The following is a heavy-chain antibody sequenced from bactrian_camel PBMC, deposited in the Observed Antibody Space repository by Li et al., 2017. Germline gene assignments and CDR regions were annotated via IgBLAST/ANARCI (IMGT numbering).Heavy chain of an antibody. J-gene: IGHJ6*01. CDR1: GYPSYSKYC. Sequence: HVQLVESGGGSVQPGGSLRLSCAISGYPSYSKYCMGWFRQAAGKDREAVAAIGTDDGRTYYADSAKGRFTVSLDNTKNTLFLQMNNLKIEDTAVYYCAAVPDHGAQLCATDFGIWGRGTQVTVS. CDR3: AAVPDHGAQLCATDFGI. CDR2: IGTDDGRT. D-gene: IGHD8*01. V-gene: IGHV3S1*01.